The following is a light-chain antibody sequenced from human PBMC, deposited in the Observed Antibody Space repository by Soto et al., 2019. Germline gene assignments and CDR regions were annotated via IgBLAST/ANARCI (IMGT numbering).Light chain of an antibody. CDR2: GAS. CDR1: QSVSSN. CDR3: QHYKNGPPTYT. V-gene: IGKV3-15*01. Sequence: EIVMTQSPATLSVSPGERATLSCRASQSVSSNLAWYQQKPGQAPRLLIYGASTRATGIPARFSGSGSGTEFTLTISSLQSEDFATYYCQHYKNGPPTYTFGQGTKLEIK. J-gene: IGKJ2*01.